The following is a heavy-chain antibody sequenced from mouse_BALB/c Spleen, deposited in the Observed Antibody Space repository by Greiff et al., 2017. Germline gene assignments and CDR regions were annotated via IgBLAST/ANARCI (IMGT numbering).Heavy chain of an antibody. Sequence: EVQRVESGGGLVQPGGSRKLSCAASGFTFSSFGMHWVRQAPEKGLEWVAYISSGSSTIYYADTVKGRFTISRDNPKNTLFLQMTSLRSEDTAMYYCARGRNRYSSMDYWGQGTSVTVSS. CDR1: GFTFSSFG. J-gene: IGHJ4*01. V-gene: IGHV5-17*02. CDR3: ARGRNRYSSMDY. CDR2: ISSGSSTI.